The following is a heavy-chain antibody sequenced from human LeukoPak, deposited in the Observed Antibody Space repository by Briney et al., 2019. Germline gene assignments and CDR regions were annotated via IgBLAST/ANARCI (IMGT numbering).Heavy chain of an antibody. J-gene: IGHJ6*03. CDR1: GASIGGRNYY. Sequence: SETLSLTCTVSGASIGGRNYYWGWIRQPPGKGLEWLGNSFYSGNTYYNPSLKSRVTISIDSSKNHFSLELSSVTAADTAVYYCARHGSPIPGYYYYLDVWGKGTTVIVSS. D-gene: IGHD3-10*01. CDR2: SFYSGNT. CDR3: ARHGSPIPGYYYYLDV. V-gene: IGHV4-39*01.